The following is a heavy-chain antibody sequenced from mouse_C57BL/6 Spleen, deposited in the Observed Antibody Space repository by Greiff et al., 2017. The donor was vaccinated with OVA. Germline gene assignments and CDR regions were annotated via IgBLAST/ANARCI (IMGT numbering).Heavy chain of an antibody. V-gene: IGHV1-78*01. CDR1: GYTFTAYT. Sequence: VQLQQSDAELVKPGASVKISCKVSGYTFTAYTIHWMKQRPEQGLEWIGSIYPRDGSTKYNEKFKGKATLTADKTSSTADMQLNSLASEDSAVYFSARYGYDCFDYWGQGTTLTVSS. CDR2: IYPRDGST. J-gene: IGHJ2*01. D-gene: IGHD2-2*01. CDR3: ARYGYDCFDY.